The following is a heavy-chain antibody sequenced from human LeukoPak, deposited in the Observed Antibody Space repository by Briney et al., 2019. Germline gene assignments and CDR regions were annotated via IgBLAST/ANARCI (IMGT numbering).Heavy chain of an antibody. CDR3: AKVSRSDSSSCLDY. CDR1: GFTFSSYT. Sequence: GGSLRLSCVASGFTFSSYTMTWVRQAPGKGLEWVSAISGSGGSTYYADSVKSRFTISRDNSKNTLYLQMNSLRAEDTAVYYCAKVSRSDSSSCLDYWGQGTLVTVSS. J-gene: IGHJ4*02. D-gene: IGHD6-13*01. V-gene: IGHV3-23*01. CDR2: ISGSGGST.